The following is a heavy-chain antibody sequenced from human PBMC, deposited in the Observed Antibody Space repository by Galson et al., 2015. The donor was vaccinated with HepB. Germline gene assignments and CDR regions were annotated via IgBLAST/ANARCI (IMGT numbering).Heavy chain of an antibody. CDR1: GYIFTDYG. Sequence: SVKVSCKASGYIFTDYGISWVRQAPGQGLEWMGWISAYNGNTHYAQKLQGRVTMTTDTSTSTAYMELRSLRSDDTAVYYCARGIYGSGIKYFPHTYDYWGQGTLVSVSS. CDR3: ARGIYGSGIKYFPHTYDY. CDR2: ISAYNGNT. J-gene: IGHJ4*02. V-gene: IGHV1-18*04. D-gene: IGHD3-10*01.